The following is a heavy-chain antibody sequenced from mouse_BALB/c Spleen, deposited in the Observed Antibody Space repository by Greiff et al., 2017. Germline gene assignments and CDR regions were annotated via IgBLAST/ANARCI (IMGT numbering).Heavy chain of an antibody. V-gene: IGHV5-4*02. D-gene: IGHD1-1*02. CDR1: GFTFSDYY. J-gene: IGHJ4*01. CDR2: ISDGGSYT. CDR3: ARDGNYAMDY. Sequence: EVQRVESGGGLVKPGGSLKLSCAASGFTFSDYYMYWVRQTPEKRLEWVATISDGGSYTYYPDSVKGRFTISRDNAKNNLYLQMSSLKSEDTAMYYCARDGNYAMDYWGQGTSVTVSS.